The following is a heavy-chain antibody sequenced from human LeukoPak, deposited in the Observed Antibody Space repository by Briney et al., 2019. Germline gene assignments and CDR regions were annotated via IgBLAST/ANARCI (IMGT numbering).Heavy chain of an antibody. J-gene: IGHJ6*02. D-gene: IGHD2-2*01. V-gene: IGHV4-30-2*01. CDR1: GGSISSGGYS. Sequence: SQTLSLTCAVSGGSISSGGYSWSWIRQPPGKGLEWIGYIYHSGSTYYNPSLKSRVTISVDRSKNQFSLKLSSVTAADTAVYYCASFPPGGTSLDHYYYGMDVWGQGTTVTVSS. CDR3: ASFPPGGTSLDHYYYGMDV. CDR2: IYHSGST.